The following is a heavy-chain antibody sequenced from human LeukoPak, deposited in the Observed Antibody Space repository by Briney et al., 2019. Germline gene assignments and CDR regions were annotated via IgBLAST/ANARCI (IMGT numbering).Heavy chain of an antibody. V-gene: IGHV3-74*01. D-gene: IGHD1-26*01. CDR1: GFTVTDNY. CDR3: ARGAKWAYYFDY. J-gene: IGHJ4*02. CDR2: INGDESST. Sequence: PGGSLRLSCAASGFTVTDNYMNWVRQSSGKGLEWVSRINGDESSTNYADSVKGRFTISRDNAKDTLYLHMNSLTAEDTAVYYCARGAKWAYYFDYWGQGTLVTVSS.